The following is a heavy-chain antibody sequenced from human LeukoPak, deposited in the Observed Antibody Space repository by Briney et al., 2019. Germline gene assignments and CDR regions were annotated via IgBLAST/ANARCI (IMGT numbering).Heavy chain of an antibody. V-gene: IGHV4-34*01. CDR3: ARGIYCSGGSCSYNWFDP. J-gene: IGHJ5*02. D-gene: IGHD2-15*01. Sequence: SETLSLTCAVYGGSFSGYYWSWIRQPPGKGLEWIGEINHSGSTNYNPSLKSRVTISVDTSTNQFSLKLSSVTAADTAVYYCARGIYCSGGSCSYNWFDPWGQGTLVTVSS. CDR1: GGSFSGYY. CDR2: INHSGST.